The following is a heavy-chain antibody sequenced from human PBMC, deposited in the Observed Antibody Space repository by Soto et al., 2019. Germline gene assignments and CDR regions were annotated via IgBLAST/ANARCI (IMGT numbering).Heavy chain of an antibody. Sequence: PSETLSLTCTVSGGSISSYYWSWIRQPPGKGLEWIGYIYYTGSTKYNSSLKSRVTISVEKSKNQVYKKLNSVTTADTAVYYCARGSDRFDYWGQGTLVTVSS. CDR1: GGSISSYY. V-gene: IGHV4-59*01. CDR2: IYYTGST. J-gene: IGHJ4*02. CDR3: ARGSDRFDY.